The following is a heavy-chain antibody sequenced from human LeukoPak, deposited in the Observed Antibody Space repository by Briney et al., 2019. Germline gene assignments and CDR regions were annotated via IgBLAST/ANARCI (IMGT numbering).Heavy chain of an antibody. Sequence: SVKVSCKASGGTFSSYAISWVRQAPGQGLEWMGGIIPIFGTANYAQKFQGRVTITADESTSTAYMELSSLRSEDTAVYYCARGLEGSDDIFPYGMDVWGQGTTVTVSS. CDR1: GGTFSSYA. CDR2: IIPIFGTA. D-gene: IGHD3-9*01. V-gene: IGHV1-69*13. CDR3: ARGLEGSDDIFPYGMDV. J-gene: IGHJ6*02.